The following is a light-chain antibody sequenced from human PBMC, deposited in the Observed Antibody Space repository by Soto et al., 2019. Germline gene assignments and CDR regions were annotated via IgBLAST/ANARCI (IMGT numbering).Light chain of an antibody. J-gene: IGLJ1*01. CDR2: DVS. CDR1: STDIGRYNY. Sequence: QSALTQPASVSGSPGQSITISCTGNSTDIGRYNYVSWYQQHPGKAPKLMIYDVSNRPSGVSNRFSGSKSGNTASLTISGLQAEDEADYYCSSYTSSSTYVFGTGTKVTVL. CDR3: SSYTSSSTYV. V-gene: IGLV2-14*03.